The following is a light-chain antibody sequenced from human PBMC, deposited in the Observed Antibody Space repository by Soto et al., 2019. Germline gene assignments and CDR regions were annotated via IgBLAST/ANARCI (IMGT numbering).Light chain of an antibody. Sequence: ANQLTQSLCSLSASAGDRVTISGRASQGIGNALGWYQQKPGKPPKVLIYGASNLQSGVPPRFSGSGSGTDFPLTISSLEPEDFAVYSCQQRSNWPPFITFGGATKV. CDR2: GAS. CDR3: QQRSNWPPFIT. J-gene: IGKJ4*01. V-gene: IGKV1-6*01. CDR1: QGIGNA.